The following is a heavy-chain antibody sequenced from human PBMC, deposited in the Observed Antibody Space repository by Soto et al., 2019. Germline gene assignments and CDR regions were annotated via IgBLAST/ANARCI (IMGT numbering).Heavy chain of an antibody. CDR3: ARDEIRFSWAYGMDV. J-gene: IGHJ6*02. CDR2: ISYDGSNK. CDR1: GFTFSSYA. Sequence: QVQLVESGGGVVQPGRSLRLSCAASGFTFSSYAMHWVRQAPGKGLEWVAVISYDGSNKYYADSVTGRFTISRDNFKTSLYLQMNSLRAEDTAVYYCARDEIRFSWAYGMDVWGQGTTVTVSS. D-gene: IGHD3-3*01. V-gene: IGHV3-30-3*01.